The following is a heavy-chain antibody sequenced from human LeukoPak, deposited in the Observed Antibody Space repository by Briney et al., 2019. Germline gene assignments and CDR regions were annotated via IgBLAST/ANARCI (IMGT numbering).Heavy chain of an antibody. V-gene: IGHV3-43*02. CDR3: AKDEGYGGNLENYYFGMDV. Sequence: PGGSLRLSCAASGFTFDDYAMHWVRQAPGKGLEWVSLISGDGDYTYYADSVKGRFTISRDNSKNSLYLQMSSLRTEDSALYCCAKDEGYGGNLENYYFGMDVWGQGTTVIVSS. D-gene: IGHD4-23*01. CDR1: GFTFDDYA. J-gene: IGHJ6*02. CDR2: ISGDGDYT.